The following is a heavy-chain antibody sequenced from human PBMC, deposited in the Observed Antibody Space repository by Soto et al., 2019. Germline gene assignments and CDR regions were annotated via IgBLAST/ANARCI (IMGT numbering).Heavy chain of an antibody. CDR3: ARGIDYEDILNCYYPVERKSRMYV. CDR1: GFTFSSYS. CDR2: ISSSSSYI. V-gene: IGHV3-21*01. Sequence: AGGSLRLSCAASGFTFSSYSMNRVRQAPGKGLEWVSSISSSSSYIYYADSVKGRFTISRDNAKNSLYLQMNSLRAEDTAVYYCARGIDYEDILNCYYPVERKSRMYVWGEGTSVTVS. J-gene: IGHJ6*02. D-gene: IGHD3-9*01.